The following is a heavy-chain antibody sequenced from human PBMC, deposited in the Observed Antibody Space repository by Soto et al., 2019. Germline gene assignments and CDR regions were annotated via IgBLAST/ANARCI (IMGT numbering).Heavy chain of an antibody. CDR1: GFTFSSYG. V-gene: IGHV3-30*18. CDR3: AKSWDPLPEEGYYYGMDV. J-gene: IGHJ6*02. D-gene: IGHD1-26*01. CDR2: ISHDGSNK. Sequence: GSLRLSCAASGFTFSSYGMHWVRQAPGKGLEWVAVISHDGSNKYYADSVKGRFTISRDNSKNTLYLQMNSLRAEDTAVYYCAKSWDPLPEEGYYYGMDVWGQGTTVTVSS.